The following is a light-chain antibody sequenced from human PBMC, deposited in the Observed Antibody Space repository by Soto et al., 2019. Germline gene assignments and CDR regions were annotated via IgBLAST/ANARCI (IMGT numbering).Light chain of an antibody. CDR2: DAS. Sequence: EIVLTQSPAILSLSPGERATLSCRASQSVSSYLAWYQQKPGQAPRLLIYDASNRATGIPARFSGSESGTDFTLTISSLEPEDFAVYYCQQRSNWPVTFGQGTRVEIK. V-gene: IGKV3-11*01. CDR3: QQRSNWPVT. J-gene: IGKJ1*01. CDR1: QSVSSY.